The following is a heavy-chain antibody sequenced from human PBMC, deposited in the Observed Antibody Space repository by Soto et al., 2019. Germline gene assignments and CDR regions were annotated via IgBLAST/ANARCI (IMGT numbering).Heavy chain of an antibody. D-gene: IGHD2-15*01. CDR3: ARVRDGGYSRV. CDR1: GYTFTSYD. CDR2: INAYKGNT. V-gene: IGHV1-18*01. Sequence: GASVKVSCTASGYTFTSYDISWVRQAPGQGLEWMGWINAYKGNTNYAQKLQGRVTMTTDTSTSTAYMELRSLTSDDTAVYYCARVRDGGYSRVWGQGTLVTVSS. J-gene: IGHJ4*02.